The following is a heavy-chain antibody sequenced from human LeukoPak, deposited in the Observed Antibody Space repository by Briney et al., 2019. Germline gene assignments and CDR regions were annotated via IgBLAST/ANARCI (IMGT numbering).Heavy chain of an antibody. CDR2: IYYSGST. J-gene: IGHJ4*02. Sequence: KPSETLSLTCTISGGSISSYYWSWIRQPPGKELEWLGYIYYSGSTNYNPSLKSRLTISVDTSKNQFSLKLSSVTAADTAVYYCARGAAGGEFDYWGQGTLVTVSS. D-gene: IGHD6-13*01. CDR1: GGSISSYY. CDR3: ARGAAGGEFDY. V-gene: IGHV4-59*08.